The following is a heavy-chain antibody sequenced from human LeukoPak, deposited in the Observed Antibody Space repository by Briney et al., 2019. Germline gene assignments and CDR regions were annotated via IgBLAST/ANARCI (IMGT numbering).Heavy chain of an antibody. D-gene: IGHD3-10*01. CDR2: ISSSSSYI. Sequence: AGGSLRLSCAVSGFTFSSYSMNWVRQAPGKGLEWVSSISSSSSYIYYADSVKGRFTISRDNAKNSLYLQMNSLRAEDTAVYYCARDRKSVYSMVRGVISGQGYYFDYWGQGTLVAVSS. V-gene: IGHV3-21*01. J-gene: IGHJ4*02. CDR1: GFTFSSYS. CDR3: ARDRKSVYSMVRGVISGQGYYFDY.